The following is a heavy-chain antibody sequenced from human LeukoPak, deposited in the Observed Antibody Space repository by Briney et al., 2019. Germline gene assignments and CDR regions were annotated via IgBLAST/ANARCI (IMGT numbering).Heavy chain of an antibody. D-gene: IGHD6-6*01. V-gene: IGHV3-33*01. CDR2: IWYDGSNK. J-gene: IGHJ4*02. Sequence: GGSLRLSCAASGFTFSNYGMHWVRQAPGKGLEWVVVIWYDGSNKYYADSVKGRFTISRDNSKNTLYLQMNSLRAEDTAVYYCARGSALSSSLDYWGQGTLVTVSS. CDR1: GFTFSNYG. CDR3: ARGSALSSSLDY.